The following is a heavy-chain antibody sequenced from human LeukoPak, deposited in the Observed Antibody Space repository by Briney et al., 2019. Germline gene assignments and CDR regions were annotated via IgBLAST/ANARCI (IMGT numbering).Heavy chain of an antibody. CDR2: ISWNSGSI. V-gene: IGHV3-9*01. D-gene: IGHD1-26*01. Sequence: PGGSLRLSCAASGFTFDDYAMHWVRQAPGKGLEWVSGISWNSGSIGYADSVKGRFTISRDNAKNSLYLQMNSLRAGDTALYYCASALEVGALDYWGQGTLVTVSS. CDR3: ASALEVGALDY. CDR1: GFTFDDYA. J-gene: IGHJ4*02.